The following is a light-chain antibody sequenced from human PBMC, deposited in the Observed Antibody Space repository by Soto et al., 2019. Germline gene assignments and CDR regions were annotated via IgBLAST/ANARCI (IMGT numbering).Light chain of an antibody. CDR2: SNN. CDR1: SSNVGSNT. V-gene: IGLV1-44*01. Sequence: QSILTQPPSASGTPGQRVTISCSGSSSNVGSNTVNWYQQLPGTAPKLLIYSNNQRPSGVPDRFSASKSGTSASLAISGLQSGDEADYYCAAWDDSLNAYVFATGTKLTVL. CDR3: AAWDDSLNAYV. J-gene: IGLJ1*01.